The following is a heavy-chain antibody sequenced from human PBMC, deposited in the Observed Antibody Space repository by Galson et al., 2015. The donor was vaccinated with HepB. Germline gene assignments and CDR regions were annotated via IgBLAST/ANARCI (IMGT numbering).Heavy chain of an antibody. D-gene: IGHD6-19*01. V-gene: IGHV3-23*01. CDR1: GFTFSSYA. Sequence: SLRLSCAASGFTFSSYAMSWVRQAPGKGLEWVSAISGSGGSTYYADSVKGRFTISRDNSKNTLYLQMNSLRAEDTAVYYCAKPISSGWYPPEDAFDIWGQGTMVTVSS. J-gene: IGHJ3*02. CDR2: ISGSGGST. CDR3: AKPISSGWYPPEDAFDI.